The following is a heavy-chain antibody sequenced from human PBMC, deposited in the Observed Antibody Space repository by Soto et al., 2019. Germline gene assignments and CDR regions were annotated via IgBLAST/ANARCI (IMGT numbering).Heavy chain of an antibody. J-gene: IGHJ6*02. CDR2: IIPIFGTA. CDR1: GGTFSSYA. Sequence: SVKVSCKASGGTFSSYAISWVRQAPGQGLEWMGGIIPIFGTANYAQKFQGRVTITADESTSTAYMELSSLRSEDTAVYYCARAASIVLMVYARPYYYYGMDVWGQGTTVTVSS. V-gene: IGHV1-69*13. D-gene: IGHD2-8*01. CDR3: ARAASIVLMVYARPYYYYGMDV.